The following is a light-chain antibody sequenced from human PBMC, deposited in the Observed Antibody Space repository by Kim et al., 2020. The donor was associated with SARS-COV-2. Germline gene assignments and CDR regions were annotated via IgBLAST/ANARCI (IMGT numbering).Light chain of an antibody. J-gene: IGKJ1*01. CDR1: QSVSSSY. Sequence: SRGERATLSCRASQSVSSSYLAWYQQKPGQAPRLLIYGTSIRATAIPDRFSGSGSGTDFTLTISRLEPADFAVYYCQQYDGSPRTFGQGTKVDIK. CDR2: GTS. V-gene: IGKV3-20*01. CDR3: QQYDGSPRT.